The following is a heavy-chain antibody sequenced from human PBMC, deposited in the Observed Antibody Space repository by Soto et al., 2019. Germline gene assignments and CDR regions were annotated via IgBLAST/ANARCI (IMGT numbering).Heavy chain of an antibody. CDR2: IIPIFGTA. V-gene: IGHV1-69*12. J-gene: IGHJ4*02. CDR1: GGTFRSYA. CDR3: ARDETALASDY. D-gene: IGHD5-18*01. Sequence: QVQLVQSGAEVKKPGSSVKVSCKASGGTFRSYAISWVRQAAGQGLEWMGGIIPIFGTANYAQKFQGRVTITADESPSTAYRELSSLRSEDTAVYYCARDETALASDYWGQGTLVTVSS.